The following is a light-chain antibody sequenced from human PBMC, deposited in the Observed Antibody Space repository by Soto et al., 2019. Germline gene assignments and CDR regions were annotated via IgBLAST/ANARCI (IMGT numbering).Light chain of an antibody. CDR3: CSYAGSYIWV. CDR1: SSDVGGYNY. J-gene: IGLJ3*02. V-gene: IGLV2-11*01. Sequence: QSALTQPRSVSGSPEQSVTISCTGTSSDVGGYNYVSWYQQHPGKAPKLMIYDVSWRPSGVPDRFSGSKSGNTASPTISGLQAEDEADYYCCSYAGSYIWVFGGGTKLTVL. CDR2: DVS.